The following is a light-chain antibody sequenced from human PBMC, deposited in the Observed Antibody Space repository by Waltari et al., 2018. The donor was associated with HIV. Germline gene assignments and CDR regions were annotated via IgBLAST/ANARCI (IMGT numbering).Light chain of an antibody. CDR2: DAS. V-gene: IGKV1-39*01. Sequence: DIQMTQSPSSLSASVGDSVTITCRASQTVTTKVNWFQQKPGKAPKVLIYDASTLQSGVPSRFRGGGSGTDFTLTITSFQPDDFATYFCQQSYISPLTFGPGTKVDIK. CDR1: QTVTTK. J-gene: IGKJ3*01. CDR3: QQSYISPLT.